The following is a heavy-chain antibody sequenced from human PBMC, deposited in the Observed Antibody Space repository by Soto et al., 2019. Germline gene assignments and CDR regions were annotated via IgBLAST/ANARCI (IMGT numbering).Heavy chain of an antibody. D-gene: IGHD6-6*01. CDR1: GYTFTSYD. V-gene: IGHV1-8*01. J-gene: IGHJ6*03. CDR2: MDPNSGNT. CDR3: ARLYSSSSRHYYYYYIDV. Sequence: ASVKVSCKASGYTFTSYDINWVRQATGQGLEWMGWMDPNSGNTGYAQKFQGRVTMTRNTSISTAYMELSSLRSEDTAVYYCARLYSSSSRHYYYYYIDVWGKGTTVTVSS.